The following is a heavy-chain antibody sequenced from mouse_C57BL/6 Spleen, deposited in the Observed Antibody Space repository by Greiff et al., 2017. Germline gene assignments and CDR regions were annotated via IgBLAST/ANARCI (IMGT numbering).Heavy chain of an antibody. J-gene: IGHJ4*01. CDR1: GISITTGNYR. D-gene: IGHD1-1*01. V-gene: IGHV3-5*01. CDR3: ARVRGGYGSHYAMDY. Sequence: EVHLVESGPGLVKPSQTVFLTCTVTGISITTGNYRWSWIRQFPGNKLEWIGYIYYSGTITYNPSLTSRTTITRDTPKNQFFLEMNSLTAEDTATYYCARVRGGYGSHYAMDYWGQGTSVTVSS. CDR2: IYYSGTI.